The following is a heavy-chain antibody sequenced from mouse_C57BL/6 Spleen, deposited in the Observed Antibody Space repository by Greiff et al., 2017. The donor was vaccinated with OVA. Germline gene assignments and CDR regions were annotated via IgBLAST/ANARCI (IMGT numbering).Heavy chain of an antibody. CDR1: GYSFTDYN. D-gene: IGHD1-1*01. CDR2: INPNYGTT. Sequence: VQLKESGPELVKPGASVKMSCKASGYSFTDYNMNWVKQSNGKSLEWIGVINPNYGTTSYNQKFKGKATLTVDQSSSTAYMKLNSLTAEYYAVYFWATRYYWRGYGMAYWGQGTLVTVSA. J-gene: IGHJ3*01. V-gene: IGHV1-39*01. CDR3: ATRYYWRGYGMAY.